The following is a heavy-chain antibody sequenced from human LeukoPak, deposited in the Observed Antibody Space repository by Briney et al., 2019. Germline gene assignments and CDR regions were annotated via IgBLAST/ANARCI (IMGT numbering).Heavy chain of an antibody. CDR2: IYSGGST. J-gene: IGHJ4*02. CDR1: GFTVSRYY. D-gene: IGHD2-21*02. Sequence: PGGSLRLSCAASGFTVSRYYISWVRQAPGKGLEWVSVIYSGGSTYYADSVKGRFTISRDNSKNTLYLQMNSLRAEDTAVYYRARGDSVVTAAYWGQGTLVTVSS. CDR3: ARGDSVVTAAY. V-gene: IGHV3-53*01.